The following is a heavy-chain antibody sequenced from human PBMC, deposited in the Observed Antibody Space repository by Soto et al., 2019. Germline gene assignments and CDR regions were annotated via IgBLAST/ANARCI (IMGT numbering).Heavy chain of an antibody. V-gene: IGHV1-69*01. Sequence: QVQLVQSGAEVKKPGSSVKVSCTTSGGTISSFGMNWVRQAPGQGLEWMGGIVPLDGSTKYAEKFQGRVTITADASTSTVYMDLSRLRSEDTAVYYCARSLTKSRRGGVAFDYWGQGTLLTVSP. J-gene: IGHJ4*02. CDR3: ARSLTKSRRGGVAFDY. CDR2: IVPLDGST. D-gene: IGHD3-9*01. CDR1: GGTISSFG.